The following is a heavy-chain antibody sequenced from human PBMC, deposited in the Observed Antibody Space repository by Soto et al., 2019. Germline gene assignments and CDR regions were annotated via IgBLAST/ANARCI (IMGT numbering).Heavy chain of an antibody. D-gene: IGHD5-12*01. V-gene: IGHV4-34*01. CDR2: INHSGST. Sequence: SGTLSLTRAFYGGSFSGYYSGWVRPPPGKGVGWIGEINHSGSTNYNPSLKSRVTISVDTSKNQFSLKLSSVTAADTAVYYCAREERIVATIEGFYYYYYGMDVWGQGTTVTVSS. CDR3: AREERIVATIEGFYYYYYGMDV. J-gene: IGHJ6*02. CDR1: GGSFSGYY.